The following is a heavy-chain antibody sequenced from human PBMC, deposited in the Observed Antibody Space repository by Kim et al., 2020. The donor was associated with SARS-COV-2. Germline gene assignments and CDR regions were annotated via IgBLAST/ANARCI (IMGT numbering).Heavy chain of an antibody. V-gene: IGHV1-18*01. CDR1: GYTFTSYD. CDR3: ARDRGVLSGYYYYYYGMDV. J-gene: IGHJ6*02. D-gene: IGHD3-10*01. Sequence: ASVKVSCKASGYTFTSYDISWVRQAPGQGLEWMGRISAYNGNTNYAQKLQGRVTMTTDTSTSTAYMELRSLRSDDTAVYYCARDRGVLSGYYYYYYGMDVWGQGTTVTVSS. CDR2: ISAYNGNT.